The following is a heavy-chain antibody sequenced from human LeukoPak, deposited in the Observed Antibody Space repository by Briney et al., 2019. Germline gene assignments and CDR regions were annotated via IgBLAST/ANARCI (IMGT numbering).Heavy chain of an antibody. CDR3: ARGPRTYYYYYMDV. Sequence: ASVKVSCKASGYTFTSYDINWVRQATGQGLEWMGWMNPNSGNTGYAQKFQGRVTMTRNTSISTAYMELSSLRSEDTAVYYCARGPRTYYYYYMDVWGKGTTVTVSS. CDR1: GYTFTSYD. J-gene: IGHJ6*03. CDR2: MNPNSGNT. D-gene: IGHD1-14*01. V-gene: IGHV1-8*01.